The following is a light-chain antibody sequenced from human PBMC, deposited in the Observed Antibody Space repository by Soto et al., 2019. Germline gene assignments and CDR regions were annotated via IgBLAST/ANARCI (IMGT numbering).Light chain of an antibody. CDR3: QQYSDSSGA. Sequence: DIQVTQSPSTLSASVGDRVTITCGASQSIGTWLAWYQQKPGKAPKLLIFDASTLESGVPSRFSGSGSGTDFTFTISSLQPDDFATYYCQQYSDSSGAFGQGTRVDIK. CDR1: QSIGTW. J-gene: IGKJ1*01. V-gene: IGKV1-5*01. CDR2: DAS.